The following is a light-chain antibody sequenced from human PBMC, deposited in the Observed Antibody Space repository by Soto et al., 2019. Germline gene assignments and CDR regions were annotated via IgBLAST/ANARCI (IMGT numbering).Light chain of an antibody. Sequence: QPVLTQTPSVSGAPGQRVTISCTGRSSNIGPGYDVHWYQHLPGTAPKLLIYGTTNRPSGVPDRFSGSKSGISASLAITVLQAEDEADYYCHSYDSSLSASVFGAGTKVTVL. J-gene: IGLJ1*01. CDR2: GTT. CDR3: HSYDSSLSASV. CDR1: SSNIGPGYD. V-gene: IGLV1-40*01.